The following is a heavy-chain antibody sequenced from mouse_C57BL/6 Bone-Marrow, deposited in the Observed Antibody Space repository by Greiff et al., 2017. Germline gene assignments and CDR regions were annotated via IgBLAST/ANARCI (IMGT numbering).Heavy chain of an antibody. D-gene: IGHD1-1*01. CDR3: AREGYYYGSSLFAY. CDR2: ILPGSGST. Sequence: QVQLQQSGAELMKPSASVKLSCKATGYTFTGYWIEWVKQRPGHGLEWIGEILPGSGSTNYNEKFLGKATFTAATSSNTAYMQLSSLTTEDSAIYYCAREGYYYGSSLFAYWGQGTLVTVSA. V-gene: IGHV1-9*01. J-gene: IGHJ3*01. CDR1: GYTFTGYW.